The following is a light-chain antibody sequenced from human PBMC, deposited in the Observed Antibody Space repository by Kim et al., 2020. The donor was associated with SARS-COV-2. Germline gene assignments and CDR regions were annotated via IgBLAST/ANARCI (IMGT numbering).Light chain of an antibody. CDR1: SGHSSYA. CDR3: QTWDAGIGV. CDR2: LNSDGSH. J-gene: IGLJ3*02. V-gene: IGLV4-69*01. Sequence: SVKLPCPLSSGHSSYAIAWHQQQPEKGPRYLMKLNSDGSHRKGDGIPDRFSGSSSGAERYLTISSLQSEDEADYYCQTWDAGIGVFGGGTQLTVL.